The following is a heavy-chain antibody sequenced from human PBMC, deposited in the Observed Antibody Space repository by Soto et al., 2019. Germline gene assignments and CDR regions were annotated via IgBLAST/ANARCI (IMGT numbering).Heavy chain of an antibody. CDR1: GFTFSSYG. V-gene: IGHV3-30*18. CDR3: AKDMRGIVVVITSPLDY. CDR2: ISYDGSNK. D-gene: IGHD3-22*01. Sequence: GGSLRLSCAASGFTFSSYGMHWVRQAPGKGLEWVAVISYDGSNKYYADSVKGRFTISRDNSKNTLYLQMNSLRAEDTAVYYCAKDMRGIVVVITSPLDYWGQGTLVTVSS. J-gene: IGHJ4*02.